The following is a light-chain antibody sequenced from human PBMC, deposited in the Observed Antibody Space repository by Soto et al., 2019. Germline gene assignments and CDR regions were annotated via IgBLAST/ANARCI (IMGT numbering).Light chain of an antibody. CDR3: QQYSNWPPIT. J-gene: IGKJ5*01. CDR1: QSVSSN. V-gene: IGKV3-15*01. CDR2: GAS. Sequence: EIVMTQSPATLSVSPGERATLSCTASQSVSSNLAWYQQKPGQAPRLLIYGASTRATGIPARFSGGGSGTEFTLTISSLQSEDFAVYYCQQYSNWPPITFGQGTRLENK.